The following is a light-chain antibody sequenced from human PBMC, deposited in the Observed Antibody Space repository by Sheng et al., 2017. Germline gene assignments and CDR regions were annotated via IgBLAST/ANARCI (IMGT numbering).Light chain of an antibody. CDR3: QQYNSYSRT. Sequence: DIQMTQSPFTLSASVGDRVTITCRASQSISSWLAWYQKKPGQAPKLLIYKASILESGVPSRFSGTGSGTEFALTIDSLQPGDFATYYCQQYNSYSRTFGQGTKVEIK. V-gene: IGKV1-5*03. CDR2: KAS. CDR1: QSISSW. J-gene: IGKJ1*01.